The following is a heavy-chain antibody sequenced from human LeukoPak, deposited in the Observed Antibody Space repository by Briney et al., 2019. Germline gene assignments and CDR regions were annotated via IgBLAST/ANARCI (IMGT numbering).Heavy chain of an antibody. D-gene: IGHD6-6*01. CDR3: ARDRRYSSSSKAFDI. Sequence: GGSLRLSCAASGFTFSRYWLHWVRQPPGKGLVWLSRLNADDKTTSYADSVKGRFTISRDNAKNSLYLQMNSLRAEDTAVYYCARDRRYSSSSKAFDIWGQGTMVTVSS. J-gene: IGHJ3*02. V-gene: IGHV3-74*01. CDR1: GFTFSRYW. CDR2: LNADDKTT.